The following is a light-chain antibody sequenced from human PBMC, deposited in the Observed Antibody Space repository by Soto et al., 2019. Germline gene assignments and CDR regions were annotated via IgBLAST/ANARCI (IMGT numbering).Light chain of an antibody. CDR1: QSVSSSY. CDR3: QQYGSSPSIT. Sequence: GLTQSPGTLSLSPVERTTLSCRASQSVSSSYLAWYQQKPGQAPRLLIYGASSRATGIPDRFSGSGSGTDFTLTISRLEPEDFAVYYCQQYGSSPSITFGQGTRLEI. J-gene: IGKJ5*01. V-gene: IGKV3-20*01. CDR2: GAS.